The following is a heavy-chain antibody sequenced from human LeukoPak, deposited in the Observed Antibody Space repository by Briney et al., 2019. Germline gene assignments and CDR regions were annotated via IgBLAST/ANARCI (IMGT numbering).Heavy chain of an antibody. CDR2: ISSSSSYI. V-gene: IGHV3-21*01. CDR1: GFTFSSYS. D-gene: IGHD3-3*01. Sequence: PGGSLRLSCAASGFTFSSYSMNWVRQAPGKGLEWVSSISSSSSYIYYADSVKGRFTISRDNAKNSLYLQMNSLGAEDTAVYYCAREGFWSGYEHPNAFDIWGQGTMVTVSS. J-gene: IGHJ3*02. CDR3: AREGFWSGYEHPNAFDI.